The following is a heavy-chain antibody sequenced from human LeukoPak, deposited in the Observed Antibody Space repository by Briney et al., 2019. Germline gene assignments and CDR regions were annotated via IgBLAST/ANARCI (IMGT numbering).Heavy chain of an antibody. CDR1: GYTFTSYD. V-gene: IGHV1-8*01. Sequence: ASVTVSRKASGYTFTSYDINWVRQATGQGLEWMGWMNPNSGNTGYAQKFQGRVTMTRNTSISTAYMELSSLRSEDTAVYYCARAPTYYDFWSGYRSYNWFDPWGQGTLVTVSS. CDR3: ARAPTYYDFWSGYRSYNWFDP. D-gene: IGHD3-3*01. J-gene: IGHJ5*02. CDR2: MNPNSGNT.